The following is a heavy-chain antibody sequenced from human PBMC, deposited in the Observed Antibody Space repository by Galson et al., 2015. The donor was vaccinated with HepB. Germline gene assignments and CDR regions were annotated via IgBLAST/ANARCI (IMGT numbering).Heavy chain of an antibody. CDR2: ISGRSDYI. Sequence: SLRLSCAASGFVFSTYRMNWVRQALGKGLEWVSSISGRSDYIHYADSVKGRFTISRDNAKNSLFLQMNSLRAEDTAMYYCARDWGIAVAATWFFDPWGQGTLVTVSS. CDR3: ARDWGIAVAATWFFDP. V-gene: IGHV3-21*01. J-gene: IGHJ5*02. D-gene: IGHD6-19*01. CDR1: GFVFSTYR.